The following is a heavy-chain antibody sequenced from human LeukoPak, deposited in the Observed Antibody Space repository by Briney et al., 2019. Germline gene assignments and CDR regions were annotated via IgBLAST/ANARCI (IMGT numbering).Heavy chain of an antibody. CDR1: GGSISSYY. J-gene: IGHJ4*02. V-gene: IGHV4-59*01. CDR2: TYYSGST. D-gene: IGHD6-13*01. Sequence: PSETLSLTCTVSGGSISSYYWSWIRQPPGKGLEWIGYTYYSGSTNYNPSLKSRVTISVDTSKNQFSLKLSSVTAADTAVYYCARGGQQLVPYDFDYWGQGTLVTVSS. CDR3: ARGGQQLVPYDFDY.